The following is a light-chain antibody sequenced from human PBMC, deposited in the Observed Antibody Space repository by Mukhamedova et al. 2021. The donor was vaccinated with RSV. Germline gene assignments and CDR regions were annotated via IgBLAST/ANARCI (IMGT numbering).Light chain of an antibody. V-gene: IGKV1-5*03. CDR3: QQYYSDST. CDR2: KAS. Sequence: WYQRRVHGKAPKLLIYKASSLESGVPSRFSGSGSGTEFTLAISSLQPDDFSTYYCQQYYSDSTFGGGTRVEIK. J-gene: IGKJ4*01.